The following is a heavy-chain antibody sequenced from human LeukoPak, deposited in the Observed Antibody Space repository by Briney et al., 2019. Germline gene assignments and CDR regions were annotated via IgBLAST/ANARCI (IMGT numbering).Heavy chain of an antibody. CDR3: ARAANDYGGNYDAFDI. CDR2: IIPILGIA. Sequence: SVKVSCKASGYTFTSYGISWVRQAPGQGLEWMGRIIPILGIANYAQKFQGRVTITADKSTSTAYMELSSLRSEDTAVYYCARAANDYGGNYDAFDIWGQGTMVTVSS. V-gene: IGHV1-69*04. CDR1: GYTFTSYG. D-gene: IGHD4-23*01. J-gene: IGHJ3*02.